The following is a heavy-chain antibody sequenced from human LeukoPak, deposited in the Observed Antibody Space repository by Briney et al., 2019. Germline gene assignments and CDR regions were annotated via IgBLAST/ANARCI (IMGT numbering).Heavy chain of an antibody. Sequence: SETLSLTCTVSGGSISSYYWSWIRQPPGKGLEWIGSIYYSGSTYYNPPLKSRVTISVDTSKNQFSLKLSSVTAADTAVYYCARLVGAWGYWGQGTLVTVSS. CDR1: GGSISSYY. CDR3: ARLVGAWGY. CDR2: IYYSGST. D-gene: IGHD1-26*01. V-gene: IGHV4-59*05. J-gene: IGHJ4*02.